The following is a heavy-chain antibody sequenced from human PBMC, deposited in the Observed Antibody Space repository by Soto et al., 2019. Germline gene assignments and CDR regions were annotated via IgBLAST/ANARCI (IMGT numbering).Heavy chain of an antibody. J-gene: IGHJ6*02. CDR1: GDIFSSYA. CDR2: IIPMLGTP. Sequence: QVQLVQSGAEVKRPGSSVRVSCKASGDIFSSYAISWVRQAPGQGLEWMGGIIPMLGTPNYAQKFQGRVTITADESTSTVYLELRSLRSEDTAVYYCARGPRSMPRGKVDVWGQGTTVTVSS. CDR3: ARGPRSMPRGKVDV. D-gene: IGHD2-2*01. V-gene: IGHV1-69*01.